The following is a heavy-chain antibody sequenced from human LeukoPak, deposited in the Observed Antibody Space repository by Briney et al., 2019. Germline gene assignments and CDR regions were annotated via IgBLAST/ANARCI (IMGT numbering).Heavy chain of an antibody. Sequence: SETLSLTCTVSGYSISSGYYWGWIRQPPGKWLEWIGSIYHSGSTYYNPSLKSRVTISVDTSKNQFSLKLSSVTAADTAVYYCASDFCGGDCYYGAYFDYWGQGTLVTVSS. CDR2: IYHSGST. V-gene: IGHV4-38-2*02. D-gene: IGHD2-21*02. CDR3: ASDFCGGDCYYGAYFDY. CDR1: GYSISSGYY. J-gene: IGHJ4*02.